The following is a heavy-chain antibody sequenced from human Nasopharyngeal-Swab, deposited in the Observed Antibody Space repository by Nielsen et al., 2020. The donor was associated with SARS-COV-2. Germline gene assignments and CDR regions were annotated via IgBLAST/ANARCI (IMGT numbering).Heavy chain of an antibody. CDR2: MNPNSGNT. CDR1: GYTFTGYY. CDR3: ASWGYFQH. D-gene: IGHD3-16*01. V-gene: IGHV1-8*02. Sequence: ASVKVSCKASGYTFTGYYMHWVRQATGQGLEWMGWMNPNSGNTGYAQKFQGRATMTRNTSISTAYMELSSLRSEDTAVYYCASWGYFQHWGQGTLVTVSS. J-gene: IGHJ1*01.